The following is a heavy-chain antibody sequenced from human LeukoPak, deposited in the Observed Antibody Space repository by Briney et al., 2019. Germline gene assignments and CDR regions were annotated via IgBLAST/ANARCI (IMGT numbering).Heavy chain of an antibody. CDR2: ISDSGGKT. D-gene: IGHD2-21*01. V-gene: IGHV3-23*01. CDR1: GVTLSNYG. CDR3: AKRGVVIRAILVGFHKEAYYFDS. Sequence: GGSLRLSCAVSGVTLSNYGMSWVRLAPGKGLEWVAGISDSGGKTNYADSVKGRFTISRDNPKNTLYLQMNSLRAEDTAVYFCAKRGVVIRAILVGFHKEAYYFDSWGQGALVTVSS. J-gene: IGHJ4*02.